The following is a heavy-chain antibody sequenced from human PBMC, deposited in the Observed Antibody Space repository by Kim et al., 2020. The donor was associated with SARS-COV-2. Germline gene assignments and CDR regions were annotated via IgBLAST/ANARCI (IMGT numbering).Heavy chain of an antibody. J-gene: IGHJ3*02. CDR1: GGTFNSYA. V-gene: IGHV1-69*04. D-gene: IGHD3-22*01. CDR2: IIPFLGMA. CDR3: ARPWAGSYYDSSGNYGGNDAFDI. Sequence: SVKVSCKASGGTFNSYAISWVRQAPGQGLVWMGRIIPFLGMAKFAQSFQGRVTFTADKSTSPVYMELSGLRSEDTAVYYCARPWAGSYYDSSGNYGGNDAFDIWGQGTLVTVSS.